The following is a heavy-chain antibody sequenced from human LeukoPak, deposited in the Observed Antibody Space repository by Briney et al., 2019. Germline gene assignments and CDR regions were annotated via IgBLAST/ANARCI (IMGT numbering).Heavy chain of an antibody. CDR3: ARVGYSYGSPPIYWFDP. CDR1: GYTFTGYY. D-gene: IGHD5-18*01. Sequence: GASVKVSCKASGYTFTGYYMHWVRQAPGQGLEWMGRINPNSGGTNYALKFQGRVTMTRDTSISTAYMELSRLRSDDTAVYYCARVGYSYGSPPIYWFDPWGQGTLVTVSS. J-gene: IGHJ5*02. CDR2: INPNSGGT. V-gene: IGHV1-2*06.